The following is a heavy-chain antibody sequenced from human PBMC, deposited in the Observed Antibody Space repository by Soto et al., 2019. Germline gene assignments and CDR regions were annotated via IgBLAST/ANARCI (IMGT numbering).Heavy chain of an antibody. CDR3: AKDRFDSYGYWTRSHWGMDV. CDR2: ISYDGSHK. D-gene: IGHD5-18*01. J-gene: IGHJ6*02. V-gene: IGHV3-30*18. Sequence: VGSLRLSCAASGFTFSSYGMHWVRQAPGKGLEWVAVISYDGSHKYFVDSVKGRFTISRDISKNTLYLQMNSLRAEDTAVYYCAKDRFDSYGYWTRSHWGMDVWGQGTTVTVSS. CDR1: GFTFSSYG.